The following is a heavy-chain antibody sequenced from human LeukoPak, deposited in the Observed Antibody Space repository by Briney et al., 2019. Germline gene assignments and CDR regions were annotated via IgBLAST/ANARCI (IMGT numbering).Heavy chain of an antibody. D-gene: IGHD5-24*01. J-gene: IGHJ4*02. CDR1: GFTFSTYV. CDR3: ASCRDGYNYFDY. Sequence: GGSLRLSCAASGFTFSTYVMHWVRQAPGKGLEWVAVISYDGSNKYYANSVKGRFTISRDNSKNTLDLQMNSLRAEDTAVYYCASCRDGYNYFDYWGQGILVTVSS. CDR2: ISYDGSNK. V-gene: IGHV3-30*14.